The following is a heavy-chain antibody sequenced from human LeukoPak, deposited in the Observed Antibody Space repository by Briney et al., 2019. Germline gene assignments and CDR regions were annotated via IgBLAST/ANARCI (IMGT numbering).Heavy chain of an antibody. CDR3: ARESASGYGDYYYYMDV. Sequence: SETLSLTCAVYGGSFSGYYWSWIRQPPGKGLEWIGYIYYSGSTNYNPSLKSRVTISVDTSKNQFSLKLSSVTAADTAVYYCARESASGYGDYYYYMDVWGKGTTVTISS. CDR1: GGSFSGYY. CDR2: IYYSGST. D-gene: IGHD5-12*01. V-gene: IGHV4-59*01. J-gene: IGHJ6*03.